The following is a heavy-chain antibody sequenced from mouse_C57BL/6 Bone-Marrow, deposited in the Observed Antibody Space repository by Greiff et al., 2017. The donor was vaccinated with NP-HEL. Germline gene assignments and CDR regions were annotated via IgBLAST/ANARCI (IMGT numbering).Heavy chain of an antibody. CDR3: ARSGYTPFAY. Sequence: QVQLQQSGAELARPGASVKLSCKASGYTFTSYGISWVKQRTGQGLEWIGEIYPRSGNTYYNEKFKGKATLTADKSSSTAYMELRSLTSEDSAVYFCARSGYTPFAYWGQGTRVTVSA. CDR1: GYTFTSYG. D-gene: IGHD3-1*01. V-gene: IGHV1-81*01. J-gene: IGHJ3*01. CDR2: IYPRSGNT.